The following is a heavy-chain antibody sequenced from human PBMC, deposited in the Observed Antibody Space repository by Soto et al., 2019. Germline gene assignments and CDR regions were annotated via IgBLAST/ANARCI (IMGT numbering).Heavy chain of an antibody. CDR3: ARHLSGYNSSVHYRYFDL. J-gene: IGHJ2*01. CDR1: GDSISISYHY. D-gene: IGHD6-13*01. V-gene: IGHV4-39*01. Sequence: QLQLQESGPGLVKSSETLSLTCTVSGDSISISYHYWGWIRQPPGKALEWIGSIYYSGTTYYNPSLMSRVAMSVDTAENQFSLRLSSVAAADTAVYYCARHLSGYNSSVHYRYFDLWGRGTLVTDSS. CDR2: IYYSGTT.